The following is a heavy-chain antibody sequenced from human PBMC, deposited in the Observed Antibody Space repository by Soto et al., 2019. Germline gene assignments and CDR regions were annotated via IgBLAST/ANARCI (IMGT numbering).Heavy chain of an antibody. D-gene: IGHD3-10*01. J-gene: IGHJ4*02. CDR1: GLTFSSYA. CDR3: AKDRTMVPMGPFDY. V-gene: IGHV3-23*01. Sequence: GGSLRLSCAATGLTFSSYAMSWVRQAPGKGLEWVSAISGSGGSTYYADSVKGRFTISRDNSKNTLYLQMNSLRAEDTAVYYCAKDRTMVPMGPFDYWGQGTLVTVSS. CDR2: ISGSGGST.